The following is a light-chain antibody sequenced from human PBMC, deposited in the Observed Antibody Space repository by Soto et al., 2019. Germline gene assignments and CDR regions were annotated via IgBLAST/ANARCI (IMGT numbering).Light chain of an antibody. Sequence: QSVLTQPASVSGSPGQSITISCTGTSSDVGGYNHVSWYQQHPGKAPKLIIYEVRNRPSGVSNRLSGSKSGNTASLTISGLQADDEAEYYCCSYTRSSIRVLGGGTK. CDR2: EVR. J-gene: IGLJ3*02. V-gene: IGLV2-14*01. CDR3: CSYTRSSIRV. CDR1: SSDVGGYNH.